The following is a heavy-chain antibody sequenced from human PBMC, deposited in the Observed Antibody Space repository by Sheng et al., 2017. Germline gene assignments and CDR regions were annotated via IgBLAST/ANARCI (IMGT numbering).Heavy chain of an antibody. V-gene: IGHV4-38-2*02. J-gene: IGHJ2*01. CDR2: ISHSGDT. Sequence: QVRLQESGPGLVRPSETLSLTCTVSGYFISSGYFWGWIRQPPGKGLEWIGSISHSGDTYYKSSLKSRVTISLDTSKNQFSVRLSSVTAADTAVYYCARRYYSDSLGPEYFDLWGRGTLVTVSS. CDR3: ARRYYSDSLGPEYFDL. D-gene: IGHD3-22*01. CDR1: GYFISSGYF.